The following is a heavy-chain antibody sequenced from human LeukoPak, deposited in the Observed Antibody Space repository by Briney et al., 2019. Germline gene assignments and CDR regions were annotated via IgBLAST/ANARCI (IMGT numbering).Heavy chain of an antibody. Sequence: GGSLRLSCAASGFTFSSYLMHWVRQAPGKGLVWVPRINSDGSSTSYADPVKGRFTISRDNAKNTLYLQMNSLRAEDTAVYYCARDYYDSSGLYYFDYWGQGTLVTVSS. CDR2: INSDGSST. J-gene: IGHJ4*02. V-gene: IGHV3-74*01. CDR1: GFTFSSYL. CDR3: ARDYYDSSGLYYFDY. D-gene: IGHD3-22*01.